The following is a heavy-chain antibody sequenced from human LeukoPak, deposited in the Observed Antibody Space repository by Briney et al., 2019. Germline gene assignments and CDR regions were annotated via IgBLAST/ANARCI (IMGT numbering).Heavy chain of an antibody. J-gene: IGHJ4*02. CDR1: GFTVITND. D-gene: IGHD3-16*01. CDR3: ARGVESLAANTLAY. Sequence: PGGSLRLSCAASGFTVITNDMTWVRQAPGKGLEWVSVLYSDGNTKYADSVQGRFTISRDNSKNTLYLEMNSLSPDDTAVYYCARGVESLAANTLAYWGQGTLVTASS. CDR2: LYSDGNT. V-gene: IGHV3-53*01.